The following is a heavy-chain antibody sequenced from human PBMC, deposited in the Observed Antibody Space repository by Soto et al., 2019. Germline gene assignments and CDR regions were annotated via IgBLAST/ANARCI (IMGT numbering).Heavy chain of an antibody. J-gene: IGHJ6*02. Sequence: GESLKISCKASGYIFTLYWIGWVRQMPGKGLEWMGIIYPGDSNTRYSPSFQGQVTISADKSISTASLQWSSLKASDTAVYYCARQSPTPGYYYFSYGMDVWGQGTTVTVSS. V-gene: IGHV5-51*01. D-gene: IGHD4-17*01. CDR3: ARQSPTPGYYYFSYGMDV. CDR2: IYPGDSNT. CDR1: GYIFTLYW.